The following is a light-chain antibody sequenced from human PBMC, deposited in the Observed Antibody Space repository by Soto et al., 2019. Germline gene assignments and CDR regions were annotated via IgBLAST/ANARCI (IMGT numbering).Light chain of an antibody. Sequence: EIVLTQSPGTLSLSPGERATLSCRASQSVSSSYLAWYQQKPGQAPRLLIYGASSRATGIPDRFSGSGSGTDFTLTISRLEPEDFAVYYCQQCGSSPHTFGEGTKVDIK. CDR1: QSVSSSY. CDR3: QQCGSSPHT. V-gene: IGKV3-20*01. CDR2: GAS. J-gene: IGKJ4*02.